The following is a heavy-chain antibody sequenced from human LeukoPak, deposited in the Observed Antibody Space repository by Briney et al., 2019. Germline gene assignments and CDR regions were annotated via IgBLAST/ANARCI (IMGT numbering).Heavy chain of an antibody. Sequence: SETLSLTCTVSGDSISSYYWSWIWQPAGKGLEWIGRFYTSGSTNYNPSLKSRVTMSVDTSKNQFSLKLNSVTAADTAVYYCARTRAQYSSSWYYYYFDYWGQGTLVTVSS. CDR1: GDSISSYY. CDR2: FYTSGST. CDR3: ARTRAQYSSSWYYYYFDY. D-gene: IGHD6-13*01. J-gene: IGHJ4*02. V-gene: IGHV4-4*07.